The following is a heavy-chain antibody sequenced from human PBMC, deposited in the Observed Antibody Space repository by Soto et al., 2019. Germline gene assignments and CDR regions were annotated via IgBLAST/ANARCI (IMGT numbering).Heavy chain of an antibody. V-gene: IGHV3-53*01. CDR3: ATGVDTAKDGY. Sequence: VQLVESGGGLIQPGGSLRLSCAASGFTVSSNHMTWIRQAPGRGPEWVSTIYHGGNTYYADSVKGRFAISRDNSKNMLYLQMNSLSAEDTAVYYCATGVDTAKDGYWGQGTLVTVSS. CDR2: IYHGGNT. J-gene: IGHJ4*02. D-gene: IGHD5-18*01. CDR1: GFTVSSNH.